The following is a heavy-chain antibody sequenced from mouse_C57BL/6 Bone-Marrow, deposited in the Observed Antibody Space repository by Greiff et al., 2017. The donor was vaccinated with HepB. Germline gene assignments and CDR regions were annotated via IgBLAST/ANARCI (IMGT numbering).Heavy chain of an antibody. CDR2: ISDGGSYT. CDR1: GFTFSSYA. Sequence: EVHLVESGGGLVKPGGSLKLSCAASGFTFSSYAMSWVRQTPEKRLEWVATISDGGSYTYYPDNVKGRFTISRDNAKNNLYLQMSHLKSEDTAMYYCARYDYDWYFDVWGTGTTVTVSS. V-gene: IGHV5-4*01. J-gene: IGHJ1*03. D-gene: IGHD2-4*01. CDR3: ARYDYDWYFDV.